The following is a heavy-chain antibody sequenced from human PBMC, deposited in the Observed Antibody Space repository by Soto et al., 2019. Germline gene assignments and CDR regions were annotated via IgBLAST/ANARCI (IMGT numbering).Heavy chain of an antibody. Sequence: SETLSLTCTVSGGSINSGGYYWTWIRQHPGKGLEWIGYIYYTGNTYYNPSLESRVTISLDTSKNQLSLKLSSVTAADTAVYYCVSDFGPRTDGHSYHPHHWFQPWGEGARVTVS. D-gene: IGHD2-2*01. CDR2: IYYTGNT. V-gene: IGHV4-31*03. J-gene: IGHJ5*02. CDR3: VSDFGPRTDGHSYHPHHWFQP. CDR1: GGSINSGGYY.